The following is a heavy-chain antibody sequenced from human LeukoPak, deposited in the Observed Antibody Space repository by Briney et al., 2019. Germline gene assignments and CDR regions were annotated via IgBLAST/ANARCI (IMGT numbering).Heavy chain of an antibody. CDR3: AKAYAFVGANYFDY. CDR1: GFTFSTYA. J-gene: IGHJ4*02. V-gene: IGHV3-23*01. CDR2: IGDTT. Sequence: TGGSLRPSCAASGFTFSTYAMSWVRQAPGKGLEWVSAIGDTTYYADSVKGRFTISRDNSKNTLYLQMDNLRAEDAAIYYCAKAYAFVGANYFDYWGQGTLVTVSS. D-gene: IGHD1-26*01.